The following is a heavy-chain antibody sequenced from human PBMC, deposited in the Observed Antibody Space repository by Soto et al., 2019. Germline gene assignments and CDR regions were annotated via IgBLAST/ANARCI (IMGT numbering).Heavy chain of an antibody. CDR1: GSTFSSYA. Sequence: EVQLLESGGGLVQPGGSLRLSCAASGSTFSSYAMSWVRQAPGKGLEWVSAISGSGGSTYYADSVKGRFTISRDNSKNTLYLQMNSLRAEDTAVYYCAKHKAVAGTYYYYGMDVWGQGTTVTVSS. CDR3: AKHKAVAGTYYYYGMDV. D-gene: IGHD6-19*01. V-gene: IGHV3-23*01. J-gene: IGHJ6*02. CDR2: ISGSGGST.